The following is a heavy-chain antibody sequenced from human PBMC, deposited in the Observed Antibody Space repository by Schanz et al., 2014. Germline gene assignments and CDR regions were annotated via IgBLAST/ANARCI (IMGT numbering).Heavy chain of an antibody. CDR2: IGGSDGNT. V-gene: IGHV1-18*01. D-gene: IGHD3-3*01. J-gene: IGHJ6*02. Sequence: QVQLVQSGSELKKPGASVKVSCKASGYTFTRSGISWVRQAPGQGLEWMGWIGGSDGNTNFAQKFQGRVTMTRDMSINTAYMELSRLRSDDSAVYYCASDFWSGYSHYYYGLDVWGQGTTVTVSS. CDR1: GYTFTRSG. CDR3: ASDFWSGYSHYYYGLDV.